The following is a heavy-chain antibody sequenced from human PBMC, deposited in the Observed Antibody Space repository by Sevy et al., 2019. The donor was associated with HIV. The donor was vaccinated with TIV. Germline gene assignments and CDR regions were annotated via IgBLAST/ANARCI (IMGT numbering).Heavy chain of an antibody. Sequence: ASVKVSCKASGYTFTGYYMHWVRQAPGQGLEWMGWINPNSGGTNYAQKFQDRVTMTRATSNSTAYMELSRLRSDDTDVYYCERSPLNSSGWPDGAFDIWGQGTMVTVSS. CDR2: INPNSGGT. CDR1: GYTFTGYY. D-gene: IGHD6-19*01. J-gene: IGHJ3*02. V-gene: IGHV1-2*02. CDR3: ERSPLNSSGWPDGAFDI.